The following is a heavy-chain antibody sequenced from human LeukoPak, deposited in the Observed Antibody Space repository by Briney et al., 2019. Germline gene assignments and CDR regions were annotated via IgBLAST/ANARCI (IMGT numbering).Heavy chain of an antibody. J-gene: IGHJ4*02. V-gene: IGHV1-2*02. D-gene: IGHD3-3*01. CDR2: IIPNSGGT. CDR3: ARVMEQLYDFWSGPLGY. Sequence: ASVKVSCKVSGYTFTGYYMHWVRQAPGQGLEWMGWIIPNSGGTNYAQKFQGRVTMTRDTSISTAYMELSRLRSDDTAVYYCARVMEQLYDFWSGPLGYWGQGTLVTVSS. CDR1: GYTFTGYY.